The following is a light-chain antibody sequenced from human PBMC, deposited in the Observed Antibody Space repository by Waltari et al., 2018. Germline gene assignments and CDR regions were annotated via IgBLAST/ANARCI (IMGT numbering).Light chain of an antibody. J-gene: IGLJ3*02. Sequence: QAVVTQEPSLTVSPGGTVTLTCGSSTGTVTTNHYPYWFQQKPGRAPRKRVYDTTNKHSRTPGRFSGSLLGGKAALTLSGALPEDEAEYYCFLSYSGVRVFGGGTKLTVL. CDR1: TGTVTTNHY. CDR3: FLSYSGVRV. V-gene: IGLV7-46*01. CDR2: DTT.